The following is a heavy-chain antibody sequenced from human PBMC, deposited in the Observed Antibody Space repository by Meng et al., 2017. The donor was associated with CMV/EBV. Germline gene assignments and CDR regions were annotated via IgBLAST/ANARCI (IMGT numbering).Heavy chain of an antibody. Sequence: AASGFTFTDHYMDWVRLAPGKGLEWVGRVRNKANSYTTEYAASVKGRFTISRDDSKNSVYLQMNSLKTEDTAVYHCARMWRGRWFAPWGQGTLVTVS. CDR1: GFTFTDHY. CDR3: ARMWRGRWFAP. J-gene: IGHJ5*02. V-gene: IGHV3-72*01. D-gene: IGHD2-21*01. CDR2: VRNKANSYTT.